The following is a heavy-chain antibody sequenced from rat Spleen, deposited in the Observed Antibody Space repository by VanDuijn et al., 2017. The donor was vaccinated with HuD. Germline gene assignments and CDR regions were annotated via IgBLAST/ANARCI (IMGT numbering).Heavy chain of an antibody. D-gene: IGHD1-10*01. CDR3: TRGGNYALDA. CDR1: GFTFSDYG. CDR2: ISYGDSSGHSST. Sequence: EVQLVESGGGLVQPGRSLKLSCAASGFTFSDYGVAWVRQALTKGLEWVATISYGDSSGHSSTYYRDSVKGRFTVSRDNAQNTLYLQMNSLRSEDTATYYCTRGGNYALDAWGQGASVTVSS. V-gene: IGHV5-29*01. J-gene: IGHJ4*01.